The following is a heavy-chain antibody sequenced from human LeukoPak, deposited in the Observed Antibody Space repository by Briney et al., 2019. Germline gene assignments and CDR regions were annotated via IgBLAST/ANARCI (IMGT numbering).Heavy chain of an antibody. D-gene: IGHD5-18*01. CDR1: GFTFGSYA. J-gene: IGHJ4*02. CDR2: ISGSGGST. Sequence: GGSLRLSCAASGFTFGSYAVSWARQAPGKGLEWVSAISGSGGSTYYADSVNGRFTISRDNSKNTLYLQMNSLRAEDTAVYYCAKPASGYSPQMGYWGKGTLVTVAS. V-gene: IGHV3-23*01. CDR3: AKPASGYSPQMGY.